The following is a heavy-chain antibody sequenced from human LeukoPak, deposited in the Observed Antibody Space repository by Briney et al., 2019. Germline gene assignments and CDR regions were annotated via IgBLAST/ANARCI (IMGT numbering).Heavy chain of an antibody. V-gene: IGHV3-48*04. CDR2: ISSSSSTI. J-gene: IGHJ4*02. CDR1: GFTFSSYS. D-gene: IGHD4-17*01. Sequence: PGGSLRLSCAASGFTFSSYSMIWVRQAPGKGLEWVSYISSSSSTIYYADSVKGRFTISRDNAKNSLYLQMNSLRAEDTAVYYCARSEGDYYFDYWGQGTLVTVSS. CDR3: ARSEGDYYFDY.